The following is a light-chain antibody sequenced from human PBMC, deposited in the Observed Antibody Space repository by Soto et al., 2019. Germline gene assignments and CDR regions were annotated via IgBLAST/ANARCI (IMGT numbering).Light chain of an antibody. J-gene: IGLJ1*01. CDR2: QDS. V-gene: IGLV3-1*01. CDR1: KLGDKY. CDR3: QAWDSSTNYV. Sequence: SYELTQPPSVSVSPGQTASLTCSGDKLGDKYACWYQQKPGQSPVLVIYQDSKRPSGIPERFSGSNSGNTATLTISGTQAMDEADYYCQAWDSSTNYVFGTGTKLTVL.